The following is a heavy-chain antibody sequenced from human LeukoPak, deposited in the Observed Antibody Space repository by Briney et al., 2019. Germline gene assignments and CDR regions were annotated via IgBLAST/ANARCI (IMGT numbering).Heavy chain of an antibody. CDR2: IRYDGSNE. J-gene: IGHJ4*02. CDR3: ARVQREYYYDSSGIMGN. Sequence: PGGSLRLSCAAFGFTFSSYGMHWVRQAPGKGLEWVSFIRYDGSNEYYADSVRGRFTISRDNSKNTLYLQMNSLRVEDTAVYYCARVQREYYYDSSGIMGNWGQGTLVTVSS. CDR1: GFTFSSYG. V-gene: IGHV3-30*02. D-gene: IGHD3-22*01.